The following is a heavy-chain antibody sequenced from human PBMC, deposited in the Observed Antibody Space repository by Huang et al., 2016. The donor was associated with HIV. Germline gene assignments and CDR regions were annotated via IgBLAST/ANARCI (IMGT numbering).Heavy chain of an antibody. D-gene: IGHD2-15*01. CDR2: ISYDGTNK. V-gene: IGHV3-30-3*01. Sequence: QVQLVESGGGVVQPGRSLRLSCAASGFTFSRYAMHWVRQDPGKGLEWVAVISYDGTNKYYTDSVKGRFTISRDNSKNTLYLQMNSLRAEDTAVYYCARVVEYYSDYWGQGTLVTVSS. J-gene: IGHJ4*02. CDR1: GFTFSRYA. CDR3: ARVVEYYSDY.